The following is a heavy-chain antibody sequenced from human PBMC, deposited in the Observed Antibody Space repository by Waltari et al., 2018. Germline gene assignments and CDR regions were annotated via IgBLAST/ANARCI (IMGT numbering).Heavy chain of an antibody. D-gene: IGHD3-22*01. CDR3: SRAVFSSGYYFLDH. V-gene: IGHV3-72*01. CDR1: GFSFSDYY. CDR2: SRYRAHGYST. J-gene: IGHJ4*02. Sequence: VRLVESGGSVFQPGGPLRLSCTASGFSFSDYYMDWLRQAPGKGLEWVGRSRYRAHGYSTDDGASVEGRFTILRDEAKNSLYLQMDRLRPEDTAVYFCSRAVFSSGYYFLDHWGQGTPVMVSS.